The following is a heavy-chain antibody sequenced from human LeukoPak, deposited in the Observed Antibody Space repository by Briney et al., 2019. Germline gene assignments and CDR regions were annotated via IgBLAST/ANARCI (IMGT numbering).Heavy chain of an antibody. D-gene: IGHD3-3*01. CDR1: GGSISSGTYY. J-gene: IGHJ4*02. V-gene: IGHV4-61*02. Sequence: SETLSLTCTVSGGSISSGTYYWSWIRQPAGKGLEWIGRIYTSGSTNYNPSLKSRVTMSVDTSKNQFSLKLSSVTAADTAVYYCARENDYDFWSGTMGYFDYWGQGTLVTVSS. CDR3: ARENDYDFWSGTMGYFDY. CDR2: IYTSGST.